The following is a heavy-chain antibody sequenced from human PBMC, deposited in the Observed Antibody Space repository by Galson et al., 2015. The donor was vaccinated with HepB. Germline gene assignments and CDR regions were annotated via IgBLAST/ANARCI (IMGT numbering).Heavy chain of an antibody. CDR2: IYYSGST. V-gene: IGHV4-39*01. J-gene: IGHJ4*02. CDR3: ARLPYYDFWSGYYTGAGGIYFDY. CDR1: GGSISSSSYY. Sequence: TLSLTCTVSGGSISSSSYYWGWIRQPPGKGLEWIGSIYYSGSTYYNPSLKSRVTISVDTSKNQFSLKLSSVTAADTAMYYCARLPYYDFWSGYYTGAGGIYFDYWGQGTLVTVSS. D-gene: IGHD3-3*01.